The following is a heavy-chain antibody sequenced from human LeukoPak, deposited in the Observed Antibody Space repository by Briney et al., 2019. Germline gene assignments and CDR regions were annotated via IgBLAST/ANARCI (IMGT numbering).Heavy chain of an antibody. V-gene: IGHV1-69*13. J-gene: IGHJ4*02. D-gene: IGHD3-10*01. Sequence: SVKVSCKASGGTFSSYAISWVRQAPGQGLEWMGGIIPIFGTANYAQKFQGRVTITADESTGTAYMELSSLRSEDTAVYYCARPASYYHGSGSYSIRNSYYFDYWGQGTLVTVSS. CDR1: GGTFSSYA. CDR2: IIPIFGTA. CDR3: ARPASYYHGSGSYSIRNSYYFDY.